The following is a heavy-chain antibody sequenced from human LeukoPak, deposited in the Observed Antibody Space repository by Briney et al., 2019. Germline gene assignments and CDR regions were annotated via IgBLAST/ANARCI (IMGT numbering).Heavy chain of an antibody. V-gene: IGHV4-59*01. J-gene: IGHJ4*02. CDR3: TGGAGWLIDY. CDR2: FYNSGRS. Sequence: PSETLSLTCTVSDDSISDYYRGWIRQPPGEGLEWVGYFYNSGRSTYNPSLKSLVTISADTSKNHFSLKLNSVTTADTAVYYCTGGAGWLIDYWGQGILVTVSS. CDR1: DDSISDYY. D-gene: IGHD3-16*01.